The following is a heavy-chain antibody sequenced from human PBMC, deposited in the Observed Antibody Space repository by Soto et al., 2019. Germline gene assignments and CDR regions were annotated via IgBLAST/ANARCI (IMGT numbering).Heavy chain of an antibody. Sequence: QVQLIQSGAEVQKPGASVKVSCMASGYTFTMFGFSWVRQAPGQGLEWMGWISVQNGDTRYAQKFQGRVTLTTDASTSTAYMELGSLTSDDTAVYYCARDRGDSGGYDSRFHYWGQGTLVTVSS. CDR1: GYTFTMFG. CDR3: ARDRGDSGGYDSRFHY. V-gene: IGHV1-18*04. J-gene: IGHJ4*02. D-gene: IGHD3-22*01. CDR2: ISVQNGDT.